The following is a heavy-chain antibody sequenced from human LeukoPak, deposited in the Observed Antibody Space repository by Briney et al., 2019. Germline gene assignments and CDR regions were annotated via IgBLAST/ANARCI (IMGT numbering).Heavy chain of an antibody. D-gene: IGHD5/OR15-5a*01. CDR3: ASHLYDRAHYYYYYYMDV. CDR1: GGTLTIYA. J-gene: IGHJ6*03. V-gene: IGHV1-69*06. CDR2: IIPIFGPA. Sequence: PSVKVSCKASGGTLTIYAISWVRQAPGQGLEWMGGIIPIFGPANYAQKFQGRVTITADKSTSTAYMELSSLRSEDTAVYYCASHLYDRAHYYYYYYMDVWGKGTTVTVSS.